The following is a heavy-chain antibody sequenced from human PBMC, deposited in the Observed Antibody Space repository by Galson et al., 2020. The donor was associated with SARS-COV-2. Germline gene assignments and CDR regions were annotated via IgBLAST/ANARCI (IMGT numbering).Heavy chain of an antibody. CDR1: GFTFTSSA. J-gene: IGHJ5*02. D-gene: IGHD3-10*01. Sequence: SVKVSCKASGFTFTSSAVQWVRPARGQRPEWIGWIVVARGNTNYAQKLQERVTITRDRSKSTAYMELSSLRSEDTAVYYCAAGYEWQPFGTGDAWFDPWGQGTLVTVSS. V-gene: IGHV1-58*01. CDR2: IVVARGNT. CDR3: AAGYEWQPFGTGDAWFDP.